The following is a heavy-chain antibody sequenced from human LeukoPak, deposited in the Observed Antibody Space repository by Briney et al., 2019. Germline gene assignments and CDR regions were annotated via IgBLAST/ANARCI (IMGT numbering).Heavy chain of an antibody. CDR1: GYTFTRNA. Sequence: GASVKVSCKASGYTFTRNALNWVRQAPGQGLDWMGWINPNTGNPTYAQGFTGRFVFSLDTSVGTAYLRITSLKAEDTAVYYCARTYYDFWSGYHKFDYWGQGTLVTVSS. CDR3: ARTYYDFWSGYHKFDY. J-gene: IGHJ4*02. D-gene: IGHD3-3*01. V-gene: IGHV7-4-1*02. CDR2: INPNTGNP.